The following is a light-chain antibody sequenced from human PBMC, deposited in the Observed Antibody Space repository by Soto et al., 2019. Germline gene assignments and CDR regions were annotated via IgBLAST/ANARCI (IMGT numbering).Light chain of an antibody. V-gene: IGKV3-15*01. Sequence: DILMTQSPATLSLSPRGRATLSCRASQSVSSNLAWYQQKPGQAPRLLIQRASTRATGIPARFSGSGSGTEFTLTISSLQSEDFAVYFCQQYNNWPGTFGQGTKVEIK. CDR1: QSVSSN. CDR2: RAS. CDR3: QQYNNWPGT. J-gene: IGKJ1*01.